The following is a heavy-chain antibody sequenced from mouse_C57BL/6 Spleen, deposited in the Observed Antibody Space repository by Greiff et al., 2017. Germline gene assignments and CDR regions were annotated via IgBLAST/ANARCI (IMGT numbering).Heavy chain of an antibody. D-gene: IGHD2-4*01. Sequence: QVQLQQSGAELVRPGASVKLSCKASGYTFTDYYINWVKQRPGQGLEWIARIYPGSGNTYYNEKFKGKATLTAEKSSSTAYMQLSSLTSEDSAVYFGATHYDYLYAMDYWGQGTSVTVSS. CDR3: ATHYDYLYAMDY. V-gene: IGHV1-76*01. CDR2: IYPGSGNT. CDR1: GYTFTDYY. J-gene: IGHJ4*01.